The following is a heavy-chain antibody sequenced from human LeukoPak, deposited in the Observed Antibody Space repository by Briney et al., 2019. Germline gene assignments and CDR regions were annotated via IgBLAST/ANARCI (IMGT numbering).Heavy chain of an antibody. CDR3: ARPGYSSSWTLDY. Sequence: GGSLRLSCAASGFTVSSNYMSWVRQAPGKGLEWVPVIYSGGSTYYADSVKGRFTISRDNSKNTLYLQMNSLRAEDTAVYYCARPGYSSSWTLDYWGQGTLVTVSS. CDR2: IYSGGST. CDR1: GFTVSSNY. V-gene: IGHV3-53*01. J-gene: IGHJ4*02. D-gene: IGHD6-13*01.